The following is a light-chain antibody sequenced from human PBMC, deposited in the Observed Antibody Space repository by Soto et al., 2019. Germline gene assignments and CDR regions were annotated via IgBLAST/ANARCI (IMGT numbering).Light chain of an antibody. V-gene: IGKV3-15*01. Sequence: EIVMTQSPATLSVSPGERVTLSCRASQSISSTLAWHQQRPGQAPRLLIYRVSTRATGIPARFSGNGSGTEFTLTISSLQSEDFAVYYCQKYNDWPPSWTFGQGTKVEIK. CDR3: QKYNDWPPSWT. J-gene: IGKJ1*01. CDR2: RVS. CDR1: QSISST.